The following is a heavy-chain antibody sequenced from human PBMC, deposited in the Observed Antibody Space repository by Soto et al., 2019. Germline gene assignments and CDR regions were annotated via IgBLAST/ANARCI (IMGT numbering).Heavy chain of an antibody. J-gene: IGHJ4*02. D-gene: IGHD2-2*01. CDR2: ISGSGGST. CDR3: ATRRTPVVVPAALNGY. CDR1: GFTFSSYA. Sequence: EVQLLESGGGLVQPGGSLRLSCAASGFTFSSYAMSWVRQAPGKGLEWVSAISGSGGSTYYADSVKGRFTISRDNSKKTLYLQMNSLRAEDTAVYYCATRRTPVVVPAALNGYWGQGTLVTVSS. V-gene: IGHV3-23*01.